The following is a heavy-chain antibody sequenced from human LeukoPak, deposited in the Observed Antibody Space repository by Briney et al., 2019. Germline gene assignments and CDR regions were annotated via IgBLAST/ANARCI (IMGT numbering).Heavy chain of an antibody. CDR3: ARVYGDYVSIAGLFDY. J-gene: IGHJ4*02. CDR1: GFTFSDYY. CDR2: ISSSGSTI. D-gene: IGHD4-17*01. V-gene: IGHV3-11*01. Sequence: GGSLRLSCAASGFTFSDYYMSWIRQAPGKGLGGVSYISSSGSTIYYADSVKGRFTISRDNAKNSLYLQMNSLRAEDTAVHYCARVYGDYVSIAGLFDYWGQGTLVTASS.